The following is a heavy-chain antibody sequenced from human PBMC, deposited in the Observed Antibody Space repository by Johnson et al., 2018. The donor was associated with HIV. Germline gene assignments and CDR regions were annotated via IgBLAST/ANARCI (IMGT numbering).Heavy chain of an antibody. D-gene: IGHD6-13*01. CDR3: AKVVTSSSSWQDDAFDI. Sequence: QVQLVESGGGVVQPGRSLRLSCAASGFTFSTYGMHWVRQAPGKGLEWVALIWYDGREKDYADSVKGRFTISRDNSKNTRYLEMNSLRVEDTAVYYGAKVVTSSSSWQDDAFDIWGQGTVVTVSS. CDR2: IWYDGREK. J-gene: IGHJ3*02. V-gene: IGHV3-33*06. CDR1: GFTFSTYG.